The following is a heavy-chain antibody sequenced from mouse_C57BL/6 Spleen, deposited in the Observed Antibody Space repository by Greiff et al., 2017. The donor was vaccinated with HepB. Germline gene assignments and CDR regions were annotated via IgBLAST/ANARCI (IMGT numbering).Heavy chain of an antibody. CDR1: GYTFTGYW. CDR3: ARRRTGWAMDY. Sequence: QVQLQQPGAELVMPGASVKLSCKASGYTFTGYWMHWVKQRPGQGLEWIGEIDPSDSYTNYNQKFKGKSTLTVDKSSSTAYMQLSSLTSEDSAVYYCARRRTGWAMDYWGQGTSVTVSS. CDR2: IDPSDSYT. D-gene: IGHD2-2*01. J-gene: IGHJ4*01. V-gene: IGHV1-69*01.